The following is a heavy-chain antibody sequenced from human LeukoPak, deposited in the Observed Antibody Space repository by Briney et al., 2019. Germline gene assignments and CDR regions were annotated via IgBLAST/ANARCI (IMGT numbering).Heavy chain of an antibody. CDR3: ASTPDIVVVVAATQADY. CDR2: INHSGST. D-gene: IGHD2-15*01. V-gene: IGHV4-34*01. J-gene: IGHJ4*02. CDR1: GGSFSGYY. Sequence: SETLSLTCAVYGGSFSGYYWSWIRQPPGKGLEWIGEINHSGSTNYNPSLKSRVTMSVDTSKNQFSLKLSSVTAADTAVYYCASTPDIVVVVAATQADYWGQGTLVTVSS.